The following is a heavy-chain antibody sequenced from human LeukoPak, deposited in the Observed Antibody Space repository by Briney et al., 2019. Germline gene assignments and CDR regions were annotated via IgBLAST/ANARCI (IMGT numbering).Heavy chain of an antibody. V-gene: IGHV3-43*02. CDR2: ISGDGGST. CDR3: AKDHSVLQWLGDFDY. J-gene: IGHJ4*02. D-gene: IGHD6-19*01. CDR1: GCTFGDYA. Sequence: PGGSLRLSCAASGCTFGDYAMNWVRQAPGKGLEWVSLISGDGGSTYYADYVKGRFTISRDNSKSSLYLQMNSLRTEDTALYYCAKDHSVLQWLGDFDYGGQGTLVTVPA.